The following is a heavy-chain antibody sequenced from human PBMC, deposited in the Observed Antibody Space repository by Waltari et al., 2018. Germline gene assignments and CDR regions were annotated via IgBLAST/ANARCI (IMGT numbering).Heavy chain of an antibody. Sequence: QVQLQASGPGLVKPSETLSLTCTVSGGSINIYYWSWIRQPPGKGLEWLGYVYYTGNTIYNPSLESRVTLSADTSKNQVSLRLRSVTAADTAVYYCARGMSSVWYGPFDYWGQGTLVTVSS. V-gene: IGHV4-59*08. D-gene: IGHD6-19*01. J-gene: IGHJ4*02. CDR2: VYYTGNT. CDR1: GGSINIYY. CDR3: ARGMSSVWYGPFDY.